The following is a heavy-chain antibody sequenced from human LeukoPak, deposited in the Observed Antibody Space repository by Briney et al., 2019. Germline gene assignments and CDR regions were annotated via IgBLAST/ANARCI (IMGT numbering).Heavy chain of an antibody. CDR3: ARMAYCSSTSCYTAYYYMDV. V-gene: IGHV4-4*07. D-gene: IGHD2-2*02. Sequence: SETLSLTCTVSGGSISSYYWSWIRQPAGKGLEWIGRIFTSGSTNYNPSLKSRVTMSVDTSKNQFSLKLSSVTAADTAVYYCARMAYCSSTSCYTAYYYMDVWGKGTTVTVSS. CDR1: GGSISSYY. CDR2: IFTSGST. J-gene: IGHJ6*03.